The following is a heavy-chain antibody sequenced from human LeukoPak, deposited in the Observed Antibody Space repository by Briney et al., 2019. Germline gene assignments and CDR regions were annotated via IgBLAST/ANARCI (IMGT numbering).Heavy chain of an antibody. CDR2: ISGSGGST. CDR1: GFTFSSYA. CDR3: ATSGSSGSVDYYYMDV. Sequence: GGSLRLSCAASGFTFSSYAMSWVRQAPGKGLEWVSAISGSGGSTYYADSAKGRFTISRDNSKNTLYLQMNSLRAEDTAVYYCATSGSSGSVDYYYMDVWGKGTTVTVSS. J-gene: IGHJ6*03. V-gene: IGHV3-23*01. D-gene: IGHD6-19*01.